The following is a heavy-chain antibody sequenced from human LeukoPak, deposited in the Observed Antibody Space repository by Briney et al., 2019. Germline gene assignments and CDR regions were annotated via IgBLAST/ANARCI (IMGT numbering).Heavy chain of an antibody. J-gene: IGHJ4*02. CDR2: INPNSGGT. Sequence: ASVKVSCKASGYTFTGYYMHWVRQAPGQGLEWMGWINPNSGGTNYAQKFRGRVAMTRDTSISTAFMELSSLRSDDTAVYYCARGRIAVAEVDYWGQGTLVTVSS. D-gene: IGHD6-19*01. CDR3: ARGRIAVAEVDY. CDR1: GYTFTGYY. V-gene: IGHV1-2*02.